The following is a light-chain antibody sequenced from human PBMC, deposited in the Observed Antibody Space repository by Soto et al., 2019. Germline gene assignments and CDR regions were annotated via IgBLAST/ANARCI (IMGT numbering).Light chain of an antibody. CDR1: QTISSW. CDR3: QHYNSSSEA. Sequence: DIQMTQSPSTLSGSVGDRVTITCRASQTISSWLAWYQQKPGKAPKLLIYKASTLKSGVPSRFSGSGSGTEFTLTISSLQPDDFATYYCQHYNSSSEAFGQGTKVELK. J-gene: IGKJ1*01. V-gene: IGKV1-5*03. CDR2: KAS.